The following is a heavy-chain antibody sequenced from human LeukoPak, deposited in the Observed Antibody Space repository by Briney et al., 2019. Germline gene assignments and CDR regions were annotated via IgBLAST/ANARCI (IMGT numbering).Heavy chain of an antibody. J-gene: IGHJ4*02. V-gene: IGHV4-61*03. CDR2: IHFSGST. CDR1: DGSTSSSSYY. CDR3: ARSFYGGNSDY. Sequence: SETLSLTCTVSDGSTSSSSYYWGWIRQPPGKGLEWIGYIHFSGSTSYNPSLKSRVTISVDTSKNHFSLKLSSVTAADTAIYYCARSFYGGNSDYWGQGTLLTVSS. D-gene: IGHD4-23*01.